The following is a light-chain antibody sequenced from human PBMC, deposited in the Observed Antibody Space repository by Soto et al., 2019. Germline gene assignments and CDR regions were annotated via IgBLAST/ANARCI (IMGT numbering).Light chain of an antibody. CDR2: GAS. J-gene: IGKJ1*01. CDR1: PSVTNF. CDR3: QQYDSSTTT. V-gene: IGKV3-20*01. Sequence: IGVTKCAATLSLSPGERATLTCRASPSVTNFLAWYQQKPGKAPRLPIYGASHRATGIPARFSGSGSGTDFTLTISSLEPEDFALYYCQQYDSSTTTFGQGTKVDIK.